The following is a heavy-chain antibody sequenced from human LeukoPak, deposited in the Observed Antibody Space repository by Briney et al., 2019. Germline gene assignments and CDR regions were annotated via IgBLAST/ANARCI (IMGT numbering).Heavy chain of an antibody. CDR3: ARPIAGAGMHAFDI. CDR1: GGSITSSNW. CDR2: IYHGGNT. Sequence: KTSGTLSLTCAVSGGSITSSNWWTWVRQPPGKGLEWIGEIYHGGNTNYNPSLKSRVTISVDKSKNQFSLKLSSVTAADTAVYYCARPIAGAGMHAFDIWGQGTMVTVSS. V-gene: IGHV4-4*02. J-gene: IGHJ3*02. D-gene: IGHD6-13*01.